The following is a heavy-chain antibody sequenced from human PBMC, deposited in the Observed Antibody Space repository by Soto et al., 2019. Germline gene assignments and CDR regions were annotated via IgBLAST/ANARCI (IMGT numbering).Heavy chain of an antibody. CDR2: INGGGGST. D-gene: IGHD2-15*01. Sequence: VQLLEAGGDLIQPGGSLRLSCAASGFTFSSYTMTWVRQAPGKGLEWVSAINGGGGSTYYADSVKGRFTISRDNSKDTLYLQMNSLRAEDTAVYYCAKDKVCSGGSCYYDYWGQGTLVTVSS. CDR1: GFTFSSYT. CDR3: AKDKVCSGGSCYYDY. J-gene: IGHJ4*02. V-gene: IGHV3-23*01.